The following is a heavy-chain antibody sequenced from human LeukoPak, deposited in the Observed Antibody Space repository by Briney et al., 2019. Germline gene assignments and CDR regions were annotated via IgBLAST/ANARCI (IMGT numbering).Heavy chain of an antibody. CDR1: GFTVSSNY. V-gene: IGHV3-66*01. CDR2: IYSGGST. CDR3: SSLHGGYHIDY. J-gene: IGHJ4*02. Sequence: GGSLRLSFVASGFTVSSNYVSWGRQAPGKGLEWGSAIYSGGSTYYADSVKDRFTITTENSKNTLYLQMNSLRAADTAVYYCSSLHGGYHIDYWGQGTLVTVSS. D-gene: IGHD5-12*01.